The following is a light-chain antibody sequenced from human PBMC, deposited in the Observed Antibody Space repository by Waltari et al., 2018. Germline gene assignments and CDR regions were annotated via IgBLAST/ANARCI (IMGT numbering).Light chain of an antibody. CDR2: EVT. CDR1: SSDVGGYNY. Sequence: QSALTQPPSASGSPGQSVTISCTGTSSDVGGYNYVSWYQQRPGKAPKLMIYEVTKRPAGVPDRFSGSKSGNTASLTVSGLQAEDEADYYCSSYAGSNNLELFGGGTKLTVL. CDR3: SSYAGSNNLEL. V-gene: IGLV2-8*01. J-gene: IGLJ2*01.